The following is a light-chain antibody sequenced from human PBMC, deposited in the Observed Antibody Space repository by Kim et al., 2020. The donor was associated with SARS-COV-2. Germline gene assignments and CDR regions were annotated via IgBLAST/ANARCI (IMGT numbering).Light chain of an antibody. CDR1: QDISSY. Sequence: AIRITQSPSSLSASTGDRVTITCRASQDISSYLAWYQQKPGKAPKLLIYAASTLQSGVPSRFSGSGSGTDFTLTISCLQSEDFATYCCQQYYTYPPTFGQGTKVDIK. CDR2: AAS. CDR3: QQYYTYPPT. V-gene: IGKV1-8*01. J-gene: IGKJ1*01.